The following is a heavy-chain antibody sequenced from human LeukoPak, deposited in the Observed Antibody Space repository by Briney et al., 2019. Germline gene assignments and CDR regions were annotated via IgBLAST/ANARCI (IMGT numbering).Heavy chain of an antibody. CDR2: INRSGST. CDR1: GVSFSGYY. Sequence: SETLSLTCAVYGVSFSGYYWSWIRQPPGKGLEWIGEINRSGSTNYNPSLKSRVTISVDTSKNQFSLKLSSVTAADTAVYYCARGGVRRGTYYDFWSGYPYYFDYWGQGTLVTVSS. D-gene: IGHD3-3*01. V-gene: IGHV4-34*01. J-gene: IGHJ4*02. CDR3: ARGGVRRGTYYDFWSGYPYYFDY.